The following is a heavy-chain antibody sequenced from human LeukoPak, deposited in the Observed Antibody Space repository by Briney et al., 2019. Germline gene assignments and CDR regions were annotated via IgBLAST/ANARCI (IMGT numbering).Heavy chain of an antibody. J-gene: IGHJ4*02. D-gene: IGHD6-13*01. CDR1: GFTFSSYA. CDR3: ARSSEAAGKVEMLD. CDR2: ISYDGSNK. Sequence: GGSLRLSCAASGFTFSSYAMHWVRQAPGKGLEWVAVISYDGSNKYYADSVKGRFAISRDNSKNTLYLQMNSLRAEDTAVYYCARSSEAAGKVEMLDWGQGTLVTVSS. V-gene: IGHV3-30*09.